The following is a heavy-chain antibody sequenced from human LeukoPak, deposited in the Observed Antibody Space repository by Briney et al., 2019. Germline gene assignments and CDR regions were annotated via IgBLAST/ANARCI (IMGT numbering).Heavy chain of an antibody. V-gene: IGHV3-21*01. CDR1: GFTFSSYS. CDR3: ARDHYDSGGYYLYYFDY. J-gene: IGHJ4*02. Sequence: GGSLRLSCAASGFTFSSYSMNWVRQAPGKGLEWVSSISSSSSYIYYADSVKGRFTISRDNAKNSLYLQMNSLRAEDTAVYYCARDHYDSGGYYLYYFDYWGQGTLVTVSS. CDR2: ISSSSSYI. D-gene: IGHD3-22*01.